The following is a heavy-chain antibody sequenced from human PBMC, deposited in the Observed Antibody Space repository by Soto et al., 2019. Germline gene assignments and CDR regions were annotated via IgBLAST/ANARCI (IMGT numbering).Heavy chain of an antibody. J-gene: IGHJ1*01. CDR3: ARPNCGGDCYSDEYFQH. V-gene: IGHV1-2*02. CDR1: GYTFTGYY. Sequence: VASVKVSCKASGYTFTGYYMHWVRQAPGQGLEWMGWINPNSGGTNYAQKFQGRVTMTRDTSISTAYMELSRLRSDDTAVYYCARPNCGGDCYSDEYFQHWGQGTLVTVSS. CDR2: INPNSGGT. D-gene: IGHD2-21*02.